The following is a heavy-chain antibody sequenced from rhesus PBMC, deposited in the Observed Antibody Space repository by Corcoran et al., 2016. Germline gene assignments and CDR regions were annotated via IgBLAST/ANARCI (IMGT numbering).Heavy chain of an antibody. V-gene: IGHV3-30*01. CDR3: TTGAIAAAGTNFDY. CDR1: GFTFSNVW. J-gene: IGHJ4*01. CDR2: IKRKADGGTE. Sequence: EVQLVESGGGLVQPGGALRLSCAASGFTFSNVWMKWVRQAPGKGLGWVARIKRKADGGTEYYAASVKGRFTISRDDSQNTLYLQMTSLKTEDTAVYYCTTGAIAAAGTNFDYWGQGVLVTVSS. D-gene: IGHD6-31*01.